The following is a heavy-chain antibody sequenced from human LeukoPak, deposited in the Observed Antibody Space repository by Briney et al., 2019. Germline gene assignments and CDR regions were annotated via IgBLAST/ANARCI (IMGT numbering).Heavy chain of an antibody. Sequence: GGSLRLSCAASELTVSSNYMSWFRQAPEKGLEWVSVIYSGGSTYYADSVKGRLTISRDNSENTLYLQMNSLRAEDTAVYYCARGGSGTYFAFDIWGQGTMVTVSS. J-gene: IGHJ3*02. V-gene: IGHV3-66*01. CDR2: IYSGGST. CDR3: ARGGSGTYFAFDI. CDR1: ELTVSSNY. D-gene: IGHD3-10*01.